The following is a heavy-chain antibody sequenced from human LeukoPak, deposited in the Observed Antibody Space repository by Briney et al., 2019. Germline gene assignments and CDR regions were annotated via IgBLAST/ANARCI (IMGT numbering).Heavy chain of an antibody. D-gene: IGHD2-2*01. V-gene: IGHV1-2*07. CDR1: GYTLTVYY. J-gene: IGHJ6*02. Sequence: ASVKVSFKTSGYTLTVYYMHWVRQAPGQGREWMGWINPNSGGTNYAHKFQDRVTMTRDTPISTAYMELSRLKSDDTAVYFCARGCSSTSCYAGYYYGMDVWGQGTTVTVSS. CDR3: ARGCSSTSCYAGYYYGMDV. CDR2: INPNSGGT.